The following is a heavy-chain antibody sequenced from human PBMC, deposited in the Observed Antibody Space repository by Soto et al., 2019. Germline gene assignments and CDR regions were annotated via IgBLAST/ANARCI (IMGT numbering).Heavy chain of an antibody. J-gene: IGHJ5*02. CDR3: ARALGEDIVVVVAATDIGGVWFDP. V-gene: IGHV4-39*01. CDR1: GGSISSSSYY. CDR2: IYYSGST. Sequence: SETLSLTCTVSGGSISSSSYYWGWIRQPPGKGLEWIGSIYYSGSTYYNPSLKSRVTISVDTSKNQFSLKLSSVTAADTAVYYCARALGEDIVVVVAATDIGGVWFDPWGQGTLVTVSS. D-gene: IGHD2-15*01.